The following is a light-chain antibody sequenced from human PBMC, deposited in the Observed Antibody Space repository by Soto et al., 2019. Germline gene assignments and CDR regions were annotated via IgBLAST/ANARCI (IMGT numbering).Light chain of an antibody. CDR2: GNS. Sequence: QSVLTQPPSVSGAPGQRVTISCTGSSSNIGAGYDVHWYQQLPGTAPKLLIYGNSNRPSGVPDRFSGSKSGTSASLAITGLQAEDGADYYCQSSDSSPHVVFGGGTKLTVL. CDR1: SSNIGAGYD. CDR3: QSSDSSPHVV. V-gene: IGLV1-40*01. J-gene: IGLJ2*01.